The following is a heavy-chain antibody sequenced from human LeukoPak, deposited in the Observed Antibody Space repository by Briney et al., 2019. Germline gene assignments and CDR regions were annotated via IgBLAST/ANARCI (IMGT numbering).Heavy chain of an antibody. CDR3: ARAIIAPRQVGDAFDI. CDR2: IYTSGST. Sequence: PAETLSLTCTVSGGSISSYYWSWIRQPAGKGLEWIGRIYTSGSTNYNPSLKSRVTMSVDTSKNQFSLKLSSVTAADTAVYCCARAIIAPRQVGDAFDIWGQGTMVTVSS. V-gene: IGHV4-4*07. J-gene: IGHJ3*02. CDR1: GGSISSYY. D-gene: IGHD1-26*01.